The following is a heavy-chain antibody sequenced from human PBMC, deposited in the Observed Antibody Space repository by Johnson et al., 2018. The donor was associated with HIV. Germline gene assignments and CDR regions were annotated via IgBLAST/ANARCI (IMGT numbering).Heavy chain of an antibody. CDR2: INSGGGT. CDR1: GFIVSGYY. J-gene: IGHJ3*01. D-gene: IGHD5-24*01. V-gene: IGHV3-66*01. CDR3: ARGCRDGYTCDAFDV. Sequence: VQLVESGGGLVQPGGSLRLSCAASGFIVSGYYMTWVRQGPGKGLEWVSVINSGGGTSSAGSVAGRFLISRDNSKNTLYLQMNRLRAEDTAVYFCARGCRDGYTCDAFDVWGQGTRVTVSS.